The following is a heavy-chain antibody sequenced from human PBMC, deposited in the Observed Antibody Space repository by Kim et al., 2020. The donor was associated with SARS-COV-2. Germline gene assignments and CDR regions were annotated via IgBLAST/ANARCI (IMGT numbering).Heavy chain of an antibody. J-gene: IGHJ6*02. CDR3: TTGAQWRGSGSYYQYILPMEIDGMDV. D-gene: IGHD3-10*01. CDR1: GFTFSNAW. CDR2: IKSKTDGGTT. V-gene: IGHV3-15*01. Sequence: GGSLRLSCAASGFTFSNAWMSWVRQAPGKGLEWVGRIKSKTDGGTTDYAAPVKGRFTISRDDSKNTLYLQMNSLKTEDTAVYYCTTGAQWRGSGSYYQYILPMEIDGMDVWGQGTTVTVSS.